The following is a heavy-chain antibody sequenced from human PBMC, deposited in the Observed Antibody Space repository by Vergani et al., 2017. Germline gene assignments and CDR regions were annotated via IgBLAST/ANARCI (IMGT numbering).Heavy chain of an antibody. CDR2: IKQDGSEE. D-gene: IGHD2-2*01. V-gene: IGHV3-7*03. CDR1: GFTFSSYW. J-gene: IGHJ6*02. Sequence: EVQLVESGGGLVQPGGSLRLSCAASGFTFSSYWMTWVRQAPGKGLEGVANIKQDGSEEYYVDSVKGRFTISRDNAKNSLYLQMNGLRAEDTAVYYCAREARRVYQLLPLVYYGMDVWGQGP. CDR3: AREARRVYQLLPLVYYGMDV.